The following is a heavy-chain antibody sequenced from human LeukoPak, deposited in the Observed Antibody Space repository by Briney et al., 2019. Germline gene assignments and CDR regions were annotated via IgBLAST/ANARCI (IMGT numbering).Heavy chain of an antibody. CDR2: INPNTGVT. V-gene: IGHV1-2*06. J-gene: IGHJ4*02. Sequence: ASVKVSCKASGYTFTAYYMHWVRQAPGQGLEWMGQINPNTGVTNYAQKFQGRVTMTRDTSISTAYMDLSRLTSDDTAVYYCARLTRTDGYYFDSWGPGTLVTVSS. CDR1: GYTFTAYY. CDR3: ARLTRTDGYYFDS. D-gene: IGHD5-24*01.